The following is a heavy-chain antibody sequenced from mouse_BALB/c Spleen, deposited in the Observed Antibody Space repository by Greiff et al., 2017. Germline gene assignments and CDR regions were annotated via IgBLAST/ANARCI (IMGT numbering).Heavy chain of an antibody. Sequence: EVQLQQSGAELVKPGASVKLSCTASGFNIKDTYMHWVKQRPEQGLEWIGRIDPANGNTKYDPKFQGKATITADTSSNTAYLQLSSLTSEDTAVYYCARGGNYGYGYFDGWGAGTTVTVSS. CDR1: GFNIKDTY. D-gene: IGHD1-1*01. J-gene: IGHJ1*01. CDR3: ARGGNYGYGYFDG. V-gene: IGHV14-3*02. CDR2: IDPANGNT.